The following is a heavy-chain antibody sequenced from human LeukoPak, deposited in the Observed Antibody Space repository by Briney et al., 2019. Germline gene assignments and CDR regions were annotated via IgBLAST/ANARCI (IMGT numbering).Heavy chain of an antibody. D-gene: IGHD5-18*01. V-gene: IGHV3-23*01. Sequence: GGSLRLSCAASGFTFNNYAMNWVRQAPGRGLEWVSRISGSGDRTDYADSVKGRFTISRDNAKNSLYLQMNSLRAEDTAVYYCARDQGGGYSYGWQSFDYWGQGTLVTVSS. CDR2: ISGSGDRT. CDR1: GFTFNNYA. J-gene: IGHJ4*02. CDR3: ARDQGGGYSYGWQSFDY.